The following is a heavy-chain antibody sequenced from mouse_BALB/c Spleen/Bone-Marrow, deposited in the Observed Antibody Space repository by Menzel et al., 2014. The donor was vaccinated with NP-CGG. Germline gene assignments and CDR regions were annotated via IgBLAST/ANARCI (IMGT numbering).Heavy chain of an antibody. CDR2: IYPGDGDT. CDR3: ARNSGAMDY. V-gene: IGHV1-80*01. J-gene: IGHJ4*01. Sequence: VMLVESGAELVRPGPSVKISCNASGYAFTSYWMNWVKQRPGQGLEWIGQIYPGDGDTYYNGKFKGKATLTADTSSSTAYMQHSSITSEDSAVYFCARNSGAMDYWGQGTPVTVSS. CDR1: GYAFTSYW. D-gene: IGHD3-1*01.